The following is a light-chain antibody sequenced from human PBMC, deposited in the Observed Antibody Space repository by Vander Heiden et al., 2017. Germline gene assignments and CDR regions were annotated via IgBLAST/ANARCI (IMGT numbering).Light chain of an antibody. CDR3: QQRSNWPT. Sequence: EIVLTQSPATLSLSPGERATLSCRASQSVSSYLAWYQQKPGQAPRLLIYDASNRATGIPDRFSGSGSGTDFTLTISSLEPEDFAVYYCQQRSNWPTFGQRTKVEIK. V-gene: IGKV3-11*01. CDR1: QSVSSY. CDR2: DAS. J-gene: IGKJ1*01.